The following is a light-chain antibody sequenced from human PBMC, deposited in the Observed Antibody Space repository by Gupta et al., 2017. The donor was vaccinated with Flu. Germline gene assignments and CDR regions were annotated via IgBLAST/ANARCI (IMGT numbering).Light chain of an antibody. V-gene: IGLV2-14*04. CDR2: NVN. CDR3: SAYTKSATYV. CDR1: SSDVGSNNY. Sequence: VTVSCTGTSSDVGSNNYVSWYQQHPGKAPKLTIYNVNKRPAGVSNRFSGSKSGNTASLTISGLQAEDEADYYRSAYTKSATYVFGTGTKVTVL. J-gene: IGLJ1*01.